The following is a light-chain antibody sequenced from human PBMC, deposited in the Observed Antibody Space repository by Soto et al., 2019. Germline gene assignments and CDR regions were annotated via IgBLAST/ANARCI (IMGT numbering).Light chain of an antibody. J-gene: IGLJ1*01. CDR2: EVS. CDR1: RSDVGGYNY. V-gene: IGLV2-14*01. Sequence: QSALTQPASVSGSPGQSITISCTGTRSDVGGYNYVSWYQQYPGKAPKLMIYEVSNRPSGVSSRFSGSKSGNTASLTISGLQAEDEADYSCSSYSSTSTRVFGTGTKLTVL. CDR3: SSYSSTSTRV.